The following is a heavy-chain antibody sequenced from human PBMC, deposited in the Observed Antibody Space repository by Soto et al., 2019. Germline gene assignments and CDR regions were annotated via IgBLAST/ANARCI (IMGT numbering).Heavy chain of an antibody. D-gene: IGHD3-10*01. CDR1: GFTFTNYG. J-gene: IGHJ5*02. CDR3: ARDRDTNSYFSWLDP. CDR2: MWSHGRTQ. V-gene: IGHV3-33*01. Sequence: QVQLVESGGGVVQPGRSLRLSCATSGFTFTNYGIHWVRQAPGKGLEWVAVMWSHGRTQDYTDSVKGRFTISRDTSKNTVYLQMNSLRDEDTALYYCARDRDTNSYFSWLDPWGQGTLVTVSS.